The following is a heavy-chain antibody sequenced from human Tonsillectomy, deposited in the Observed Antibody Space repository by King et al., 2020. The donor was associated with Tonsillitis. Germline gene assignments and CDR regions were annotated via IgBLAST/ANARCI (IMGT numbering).Heavy chain of an antibody. CDR2: IYYSGST. Sequence: VQLQESGPGLVKPSETLSLTCTVSGGSISTYYWSWIRQPPGKGLEWIGYIYYSGSTNYNPSLKSRVTISVDTSKNQFSLKLSSVTAADTAVYYCARESGRYCSGGSCTYYYLDVWSKGTTVTVSS. CDR3: ARESGRYCSGGSCTYYYLDV. CDR1: GGSISTYY. V-gene: IGHV4-59*01. J-gene: IGHJ6*03. D-gene: IGHD2-15*01.